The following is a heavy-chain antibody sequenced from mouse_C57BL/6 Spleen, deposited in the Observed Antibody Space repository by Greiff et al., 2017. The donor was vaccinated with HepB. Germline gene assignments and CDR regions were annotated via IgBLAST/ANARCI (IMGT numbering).Heavy chain of an antibody. J-gene: IGHJ3*01. CDR1: GFTFSDYG. D-gene: IGHD1-1*01. CDR2: ISSGSSTI. V-gene: IGHV5-17*01. Sequence: EVKLVESGGGLVKPGGSLKLSCAASGFTFSDYGMHWVRQAPEKGLDWVAYISSGSSTIYYADTVKGRFTISRDNAKNTLFLQMTSLRSEDTAMFYCARDYYGSLFAYRGQGTLVTVSA. CDR3: ARDYYGSLFAY.